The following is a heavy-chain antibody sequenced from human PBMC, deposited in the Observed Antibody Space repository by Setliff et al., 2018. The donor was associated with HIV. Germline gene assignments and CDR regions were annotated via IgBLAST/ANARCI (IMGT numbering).Heavy chain of an antibody. J-gene: IGHJ4*02. D-gene: IGHD3-22*01. CDR1: GFTFSSYC. CDR2: ISYGSTYI. V-gene: IGHV3-21*01. Sequence: GESLKISCVASGFTFSSYCMDWFRQAPGKGLEWVSSISYGSTYIYQSDSVRGRFTISRDDAKDSLYPQMNSLRVEDAAVYYCVGDASPDSEDGGYSAGGNWGPGTLVTVSS. CDR3: VGDASPDSEDGGYSAGGN.